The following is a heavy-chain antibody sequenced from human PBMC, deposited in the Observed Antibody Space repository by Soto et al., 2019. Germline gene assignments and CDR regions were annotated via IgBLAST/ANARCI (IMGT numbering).Heavy chain of an antibody. CDR2: IKQDGSEK. J-gene: IGHJ4*02. V-gene: IGHV3-7*04. CDR1: GFTFSSYW. Sequence: PGGSLRLSCAASGFTFSSYWMSWVRQAPGKGLEWVANIKQDGSEKWYVDSVKGRFTMSRDNAKNSLYLQMNSLRAEDTAVYYCARGDSSSWYSLDYWGQGTLVTVSS. D-gene: IGHD6-13*01. CDR3: ARGDSSSWYSLDY.